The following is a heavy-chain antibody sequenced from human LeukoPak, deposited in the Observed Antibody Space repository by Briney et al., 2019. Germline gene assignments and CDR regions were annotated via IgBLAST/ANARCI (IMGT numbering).Heavy chain of an antibody. V-gene: IGHV4-34*01. CDR3: ARGARSGYDYGDFDY. CDR2: INHSGST. D-gene: IGHD5-12*01. CDR1: GGSFSGYY. Sequence: SETLSLTCAVYGGSFSGYYWSWIRQPPGKGLEWIGEINHSGSTNYNPSLKSRVIISVDTSKNQFSLKLSSVTAADTAVYYCARGARSGYDYGDFDYWGQGTLVTVSS. J-gene: IGHJ4*02.